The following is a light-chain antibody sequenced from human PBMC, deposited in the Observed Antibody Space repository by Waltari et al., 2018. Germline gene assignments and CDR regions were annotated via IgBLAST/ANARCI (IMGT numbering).Light chain of an antibody. J-gene: IGKJ4*01. CDR1: EDINNY. CDR3: QQHDNLPLT. Sequence: DIQMTQSPSSLSASIGDRVTITCQASEDINNYLNWYQQKPGKAPKLLIYDASNLQVGVPSRFSGGGSGTDCTFTISSLQPGDIATYYCQQHDNLPLTFGGGTKVEIK. V-gene: IGKV1-33*01. CDR2: DAS.